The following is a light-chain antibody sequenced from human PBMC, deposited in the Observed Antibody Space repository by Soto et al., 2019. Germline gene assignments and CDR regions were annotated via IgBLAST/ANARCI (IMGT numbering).Light chain of an antibody. J-gene: IGKJ1*01. Sequence: DIQMTQSPSSLSASVGDRVTITCRASQSIGSYLNWYQQKPGKAPNLLIHGGSILQSGVPPRFSGGGGGTDFTLTISSLQPDDFATYYCQHPRTFGQGTKVDIK. CDR1: QSIGSY. CDR2: GGS. V-gene: IGKV1-39*01. CDR3: QHPRT.